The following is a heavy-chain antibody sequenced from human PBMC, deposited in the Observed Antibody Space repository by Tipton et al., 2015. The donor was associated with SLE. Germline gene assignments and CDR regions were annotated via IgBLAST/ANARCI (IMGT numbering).Heavy chain of an antibody. J-gene: IGHJ6*02. V-gene: IGHV3-21*01. D-gene: IGHD3-3*01. CDR3: ARDPSYDFWSGYYYGMDV. CDR2: ISSSSSYI. Sequence: SLRLSCAASGFTFSSYSMNWVRQAPGKGLEWVSSISSSSSYIYYADSVKGRFTISRDNAKNSLYLQMNSLRAEDTAVYYCARDPSYDFWSGYYYGMDVWDQGTLVTVSS. CDR1: GFTFSSYS.